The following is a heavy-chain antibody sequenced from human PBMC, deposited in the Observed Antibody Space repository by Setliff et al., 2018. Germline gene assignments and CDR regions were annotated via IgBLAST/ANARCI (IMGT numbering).Heavy chain of an antibody. D-gene: IGHD1-26*01. J-gene: IGHJ4*02. CDR1: GGSFSGYY. CDR3: ARSFSRSGKFLLDY. V-gene: IGHV4-34*12. Sequence: SETLSLTCAVYGGSFSGYYWSWIRQPPGKRLEWIGEIIHSGSTNYNPSLKSRVTISMDTSKNQFSLKVPSVTAADTAVYFCARSFSRSGKFLLDYWGQGALVTVSS. CDR2: IIHSGST.